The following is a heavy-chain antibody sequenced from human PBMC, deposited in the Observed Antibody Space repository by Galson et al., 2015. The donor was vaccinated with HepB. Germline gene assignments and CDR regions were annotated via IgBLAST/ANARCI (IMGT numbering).Heavy chain of an antibody. CDR1: GGTFSSYA. CDR2: IIPIFGTA. Sequence: SVKVSCKASGGTFSSYAISWVRQAPGQGLEWMGGIIPIFGTANYAQKFQGRVTITADESTSTAYMELSSLRSEDTAVYYCARPAVDSSSWYYFRHWGQGTLVTVSS. CDR3: ARPAVDSSSWYYFRH. V-gene: IGHV1-69*13. J-gene: IGHJ1*01. D-gene: IGHD6-13*01.